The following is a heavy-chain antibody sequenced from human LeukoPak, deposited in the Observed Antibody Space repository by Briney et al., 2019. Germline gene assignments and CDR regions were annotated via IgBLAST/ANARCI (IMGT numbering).Heavy chain of an antibody. J-gene: IGHJ4*02. V-gene: IGHV1-46*01. CDR1: GYTFTSYY. D-gene: IGHD4-17*01. CDR3: ARDKTTGDFDY. Sequence: ASVKVYXKASGYTFTSYYMHWVRQAPGQGLEWMGIINPSGGSTSYAQKFQGRVTMTRDTSTSTVYMELSSLRSEDTAVYYCARDKTTGDFDYWGQGTLVTVSS. CDR2: INPSGGST.